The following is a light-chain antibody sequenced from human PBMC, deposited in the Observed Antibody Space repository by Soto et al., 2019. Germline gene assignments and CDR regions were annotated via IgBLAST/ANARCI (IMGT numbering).Light chain of an antibody. J-gene: IGLJ1*01. Sequence: QSVLTQPPSVSGAPGQRVTISCTGSSSNIGAGYDVHWYQQLPGTAPKLLIYANSNRPSGVPDRFSASKSGTSASLAISGLQPELEAHYYPHSYTSSLTLRVFATGTELTVL. CDR2: ANS. CDR3: HSYTSSLTLRV. V-gene: IGLV1-40*01. CDR1: SSNIGAGYD.